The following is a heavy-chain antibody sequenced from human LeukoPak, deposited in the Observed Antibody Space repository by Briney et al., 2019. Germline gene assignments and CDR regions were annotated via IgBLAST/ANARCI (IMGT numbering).Heavy chain of an antibody. J-gene: IGHJ4*02. D-gene: IGHD5-18*01. CDR2: INRSGST. Sequence: SETLSLTCAVYGGSFSGYYWSWIRQPPGKGLEWIGEINRSGSTNYNPSLKSRVTISVDTSKNQFSLKLNSVTATDTAVYYCARENRGSNYGWYFDYWGQGTLVTVSS. CDR3: ARENRGSNYGWYFDY. CDR1: GGSFSGYY. V-gene: IGHV4-34*01.